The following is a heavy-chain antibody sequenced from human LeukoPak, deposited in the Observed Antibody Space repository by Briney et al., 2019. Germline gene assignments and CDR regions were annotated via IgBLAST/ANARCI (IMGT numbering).Heavy chain of an antibody. V-gene: IGHV4-61*02. D-gene: IGHD2-8*02. Sequence: SQTLSLTCTVSGGSISSGDYYRSWVRQPAGEGLEWIGRFYTSGSTDYSPSLKSRVTISVDTSKNQFSLELNSVTAADTAVYYCARHGENYWYWGQGTLVTVSS. CDR3: ARHGENYWY. CDR2: FYTSGST. J-gene: IGHJ4*02. CDR1: GGSISSGDYY.